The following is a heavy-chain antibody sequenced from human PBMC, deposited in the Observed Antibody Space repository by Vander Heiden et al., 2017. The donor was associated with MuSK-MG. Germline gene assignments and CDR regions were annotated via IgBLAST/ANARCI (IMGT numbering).Heavy chain of an antibody. CDR1: GFTFRSND. CDR3: AKGGWLEY. D-gene: IGHD2-15*01. J-gene: IGHJ4*02. Sequence: EVQLSESGGHLVQPGGSVRLSCVASGFTFRSNDMSWVCQAPGKGLGWVSTITTGDSTYYAYYADSVKGRFTISRDNSKNTLYLQMNSLRAEDTAVYYCAKGGWLEYWGQGTLVTVSS. V-gene: IGHV3-23*01. CDR2: ITTGDSTYYA.